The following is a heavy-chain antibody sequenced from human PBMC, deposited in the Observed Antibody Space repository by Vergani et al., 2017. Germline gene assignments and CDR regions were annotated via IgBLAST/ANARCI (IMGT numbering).Heavy chain of an antibody. CDR2: IDPSDSYT. V-gene: IGHV5-10-1*03. CDR3: ARGGGYGDWFDP. J-gene: IGHJ5*02. Sequence: EVQLVQSGAEVQKPGASLRISCKGSGYSFTSYWISWVRQMPGKGLGWMGRIDPSDSYTNYSPSFQGHVTISADKSISTAYRQWSSLKASAPAVYYCARGGGYGDWFDPWGQGTLVTVSS. D-gene: IGHD5-12*01. CDR1: GYSFTSYW.